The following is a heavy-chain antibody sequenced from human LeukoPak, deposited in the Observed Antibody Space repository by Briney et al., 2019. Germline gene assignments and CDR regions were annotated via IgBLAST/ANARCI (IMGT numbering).Heavy chain of an antibody. V-gene: IGHV1-2*02. CDR2: INCNNGDT. J-gene: IGHJ4*02. CDR1: GYTFTDYY. D-gene: IGHD3-10*01. Sequence: GASVNDACKTCGYTFTDYYMHWLRQTAAQGRAWMGWINCNNGDTIYAQKFEGRVIVTRDTSISTAYMELSRLTYDDTAVYYCARNGEIWGQGTLVTVSS. CDR3: ARNGEI.